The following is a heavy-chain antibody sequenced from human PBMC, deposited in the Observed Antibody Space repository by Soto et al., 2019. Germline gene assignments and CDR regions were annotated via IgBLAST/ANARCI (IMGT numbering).Heavy chain of an antibody. J-gene: IGHJ6*02. D-gene: IGHD3-3*01. CDR3: ARDKGRVRFLERDYYYYGMDV. Sequence: GGSLRLSCAASGFTFSSYWMSWVRQAPGKGLEWVANIKQDGSEKYYVDSVKGRFTISRDNAKNSLYLQMNSLRAEDTAVYYCARDKGRVRFLERDYYYYGMDVWGQGTTVTGSS. V-gene: IGHV3-7*01. CDR2: IKQDGSEK. CDR1: GFTFSSYW.